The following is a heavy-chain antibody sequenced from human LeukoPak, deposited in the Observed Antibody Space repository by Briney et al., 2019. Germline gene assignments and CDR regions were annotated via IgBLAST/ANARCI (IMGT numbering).Heavy chain of an antibody. CDR3: TRHMQAVVCSSTSCYYYYGMDV. V-gene: IGHV3-73*01. CDR1: GFTFSGSA. J-gene: IGHJ6*02. Sequence: GGPLRLSCAASGFTFSGSAMHWVRQASGKGLEWVGRIRSKANSYATAYAASVKGRFTISRDDSKNTAYLQMNSLKTEDTAVYYCTRHMQAVVCSSTSCYYYYGMDVWGQGTTVTVSS. D-gene: IGHD2-2*01. CDR2: IRSKANSYAT.